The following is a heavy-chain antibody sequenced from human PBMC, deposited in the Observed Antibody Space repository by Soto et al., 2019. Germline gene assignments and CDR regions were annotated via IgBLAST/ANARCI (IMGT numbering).Heavy chain of an antibody. CDR3: ARDAGVRYYDSKNDAFDI. CDR2: INPSGGST. CDR1: GYTFTSYY. J-gene: IGHJ3*02. D-gene: IGHD3-22*01. V-gene: IGHV1-46*01. Sequence: ASVKVSCKASGYTFTSYYMHWVRQAPGQGLEWMGIINPSGGSTSYAQKFQGRVTMTRDTSTSTVYMELSSLRSEDTAVYYCARDAGVRYYDSKNDAFDIWGQGTMVTVSS.